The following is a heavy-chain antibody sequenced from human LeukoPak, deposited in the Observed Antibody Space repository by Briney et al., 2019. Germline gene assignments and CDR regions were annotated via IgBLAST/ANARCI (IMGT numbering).Heavy chain of an antibody. D-gene: IGHD1-1*01. CDR1: GGTFSSYA. CDR2: IIPIFGTA. J-gene: IGHJ4*02. CDR3: ARGPELERFDY. Sequence: SVKVSCKASGGTFSSYAIDWVRQAPGQGLEWMGGIIPIFGTASYAQKFQGRVTITTDESTSTAYMELSSLTSEDTAVYYCARGPELERFDYWGQGTLVTVSS. V-gene: IGHV1-69*05.